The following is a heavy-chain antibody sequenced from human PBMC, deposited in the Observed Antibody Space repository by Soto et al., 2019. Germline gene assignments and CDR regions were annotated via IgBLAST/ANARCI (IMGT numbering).Heavy chain of an antibody. D-gene: IGHD3-10*01. J-gene: IGHJ4*02. CDR3: AHRPGFSMAFDY. V-gene: IGHV2-5*02. CDR2: IYWDDDT. Sequence: SGPTLVNPTQTLTLTCTFSGFSLSTYGVGVGWIRQPPGKALEWLALIYWDDDTRFSPSLNSRLAITKDTSKSQVVLTMTHMDPVDTATYYCAHRPGFSMAFDYWGPGSLVTVPQ. CDR1: GFSLSTYGVG.